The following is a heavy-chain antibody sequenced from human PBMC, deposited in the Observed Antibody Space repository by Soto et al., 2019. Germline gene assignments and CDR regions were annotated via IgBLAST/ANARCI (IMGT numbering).Heavy chain of an antibody. J-gene: IGHJ6*02. Sequence: GESLKLSCKVSGYSFTSYWIGWVRQMPGKGLEWMGIIYPGDSDTRYSPSFQGQVTISTDKSISTAYLQWSSLKASDTAMYYCARPNTYAPHYYGMDVWGQGTPVTVYS. CDR3: ARPNTYAPHYYGMDV. CDR2: IYPGDSDT. D-gene: IGHD2-2*01. CDR1: GYSFTSYW. V-gene: IGHV5-51*01.